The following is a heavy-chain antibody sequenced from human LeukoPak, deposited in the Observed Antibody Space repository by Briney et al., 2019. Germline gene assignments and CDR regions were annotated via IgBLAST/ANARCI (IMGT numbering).Heavy chain of an antibody. CDR2: IYYSGST. V-gene: IGHV4-59*08. D-gene: IGHD5-24*01. CDR1: GGSMSSYY. CDR3: ARGARAGYNLEPFDY. J-gene: IGHJ4*02. Sequence: SETLSLTCTVSGGSMSSYYWSWIRQPPGKGLEWIGYIYYSGSTKYNPSLKSGVTISVDTSKNQFSLKLSSVTAADTAVYYCARGARAGYNLEPFDYWGQGTLVTVSS.